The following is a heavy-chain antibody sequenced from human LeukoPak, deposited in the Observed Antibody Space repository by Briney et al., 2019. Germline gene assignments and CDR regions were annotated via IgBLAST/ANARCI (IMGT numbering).Heavy chain of an antibody. CDR2: INHSGST. J-gene: IGHJ4*02. Sequence: SETLSLTCAVYVGSFSGYYWSWIRQPPGKGPEWIGEINHSGSTNYNPSLKSRVTISVDTPKNQFSLKLSSVTAADTAVYYCARGGDIVVVPAAIWGQGTLVTVSS. CDR1: VGSFSGYY. D-gene: IGHD2-2*01. V-gene: IGHV4-34*01. CDR3: ARGGDIVVVPAAI.